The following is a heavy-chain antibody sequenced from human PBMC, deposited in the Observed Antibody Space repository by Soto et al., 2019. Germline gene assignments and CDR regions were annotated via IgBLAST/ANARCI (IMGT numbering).Heavy chain of an antibody. CDR2: ISYDGSNK. J-gene: IGHJ4*02. V-gene: IGHV3-30-3*01. CDR1: GFTFSSYA. Sequence: QVQLVESGGGVVQPGRSLRLSCAASGFTFSSYAMHWVRQAPGKGLEWVAVISYDGSNKYYADSVKGRFTISRDNSKNTLYLQMNSLRAEDTAVYYCARGPYELTMIVVVITEFDYWGQGTLVTVSS. D-gene: IGHD3-22*01. CDR3: ARGPYELTMIVVVITEFDY.